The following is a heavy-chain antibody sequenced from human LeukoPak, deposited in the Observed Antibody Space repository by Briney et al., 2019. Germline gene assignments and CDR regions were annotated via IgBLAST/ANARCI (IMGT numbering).Heavy chain of an antibody. CDR1: GGSISSGSYY. CDR2: MFYSGRT. J-gene: IGHJ4*02. CDR3: ASFRVAAAGFDY. V-gene: IGHV4-39*01. Sequence: SETLFLTCTVSGGSISSGSYYWGWIRQPPGKGLEWIGSMFYSGRTYHNPTLRSRVTISVDTSKNQFSVKLSSVTAADTAVYYCASFRVAAAGFDYWGQGTLVTVSS. D-gene: IGHD6-13*01.